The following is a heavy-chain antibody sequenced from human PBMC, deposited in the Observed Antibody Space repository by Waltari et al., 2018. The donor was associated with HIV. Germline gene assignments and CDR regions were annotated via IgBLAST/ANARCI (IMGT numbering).Heavy chain of an antibody. CDR1: GFRASSQW. V-gene: IGHV3-74*01. J-gene: IGHJ4*02. Sequence: VQLVESGGGSLKTGGSLRLSCTAPGFRASSQWMDWFRKGPGKGLVWVARLNSDGSSRNYADAVKGRFVISRDNARNTVYLQLNSLRVEDTAMYFCARASHYIEFSTFDGDYYFDVWGRGTRVAVSS. CDR3: ARASHYIEFSTFDGDYYFDV. D-gene: IGHD2-15*01. CDR2: LNSDGSSR.